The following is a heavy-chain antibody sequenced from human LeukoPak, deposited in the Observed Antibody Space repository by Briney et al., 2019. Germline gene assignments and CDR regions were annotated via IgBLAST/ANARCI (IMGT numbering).Heavy chain of an antibody. V-gene: IGHV3-23*01. CDR3: AKDPSDYVGAFDI. CDR2: IGSSGGST. CDR1: GFTFNNYP. Sequence: GGSLRLSCAASGFTFNNYPMSWVRQAPGKGPEWVSVIGSSGGSTHYADSVKGRFTISRDNSRNTLSLQMNSLRAEDTAVYYCAKDPSDYVGAFDIWGQGTMVSVSS. J-gene: IGHJ3*02. D-gene: IGHD4-23*01.